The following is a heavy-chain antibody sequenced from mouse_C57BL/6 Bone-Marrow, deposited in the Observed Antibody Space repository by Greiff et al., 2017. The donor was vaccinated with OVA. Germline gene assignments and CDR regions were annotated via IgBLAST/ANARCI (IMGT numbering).Heavy chain of an antibody. CDR3: ARDRGYYGSSLNFDY. D-gene: IGHD1-1*01. J-gene: IGHJ2*01. V-gene: IGHV5-16*01. CDR2: INYDGSST. Sequence: EVMLVESEGGLVQPGSSMKLSCTASGFTFSDYYMAWVRQVPEKGLEWVANINYDGSSTYYLDSLKSRFIISRDNAKNILYLQMSSLKSEDTATYYGARDRGYYGSSLNFDYWGQGTTLTVSS. CDR1: GFTFSDYY.